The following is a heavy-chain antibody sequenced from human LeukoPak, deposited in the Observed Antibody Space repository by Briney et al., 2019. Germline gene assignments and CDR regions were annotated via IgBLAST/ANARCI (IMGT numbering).Heavy chain of an antibody. CDR1: GFTFSSYA. CDR3: ARHYDTSGYHYFDF. Sequence: GGSLRLSCAASGFTFSSYALHWVRQAPGKGLEWVAVISNDGNNKYYADSVKGRFTISRDSSKNTLYLEMNSLRAEDTAVYYCARHYDTSGYHYFDFRGQGTLVTVSS. CDR2: ISNDGNNK. D-gene: IGHD3-22*01. J-gene: IGHJ4*02. V-gene: IGHV3-30-3*01.